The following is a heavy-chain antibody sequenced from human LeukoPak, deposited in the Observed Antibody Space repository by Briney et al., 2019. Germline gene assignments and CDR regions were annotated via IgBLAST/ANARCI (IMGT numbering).Heavy chain of an antibody. J-gene: IGHJ3*02. CDR2: INPSGGST. CDR3: ARATWYGGNPSGAFDI. CDR1: GYTFTNYH. V-gene: IGHV1-46*01. Sequence: ASVKVSCKASGYTFTNYHLHWVRQAPGQGLEWMGIINPSGGSTRYAQKFQDRVTMTRDTSTSTVYMELNSLRSEDTAVYYCARATWYGGNPSGAFDIWGQGTMVTVSS. D-gene: IGHD4/OR15-4a*01.